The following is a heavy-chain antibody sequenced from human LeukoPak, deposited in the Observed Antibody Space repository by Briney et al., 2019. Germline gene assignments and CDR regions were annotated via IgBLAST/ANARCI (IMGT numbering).Heavy chain of an antibody. D-gene: IGHD6-25*01. V-gene: IGHV4-59*01. J-gene: IGHJ3*02. CDR2: IYYSGST. CDR3: ARTYGSGRAFDI. Sequence: SETLSLTCNVSGGSISSYYWSWIRQPPGKGLEWIGYIYYSGSTNYNPSLKSRVTMSVDTSKNQFSLKLTSVTAADTAVYYCARTYGSGRAFDIWGQGTMVTVSS. CDR1: GGSISSYY.